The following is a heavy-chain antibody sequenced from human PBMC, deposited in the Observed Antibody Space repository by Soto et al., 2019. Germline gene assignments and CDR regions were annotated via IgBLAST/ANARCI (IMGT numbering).Heavy chain of an antibody. J-gene: IGHJ4*02. V-gene: IGHV3-48*01. Sequence: EVQLVEAGGGLGQPGGSLRLSCAASVFTFSSYSMNWVRQAPGKGLEWVSHISSSSSTIYYADSVKVRFTISRDNAKNSLYLQMNSLRAEDTAVYYCARVGIAVAGAIDYWGQGTLVTVSS. D-gene: IGHD6-19*01. CDR2: ISSSSSTI. CDR1: VFTFSSYS. CDR3: ARVGIAVAGAIDY.